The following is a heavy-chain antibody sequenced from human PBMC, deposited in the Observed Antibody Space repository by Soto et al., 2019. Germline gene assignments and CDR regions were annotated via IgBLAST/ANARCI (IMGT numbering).Heavy chain of an antibody. CDR3: AKSHYDSSGYYIIDH. Sequence: SETLSLTCTVSGGSISGRCWSWVRQSPRKGLEWIGYFCYTGSTNYNPSLKSRVTISVDRSKTQCSLKLTSVTAADTAVYYCAKSHYDSSGYYIIDHWGQGTLVTVSS. J-gene: IGHJ5*02. CDR2: FCYTGST. D-gene: IGHD3-22*01. V-gene: IGHV4-59*01. CDR1: GGSISGRC.